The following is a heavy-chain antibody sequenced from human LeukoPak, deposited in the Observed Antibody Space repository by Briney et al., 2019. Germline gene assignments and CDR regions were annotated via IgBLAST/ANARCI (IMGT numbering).Heavy chain of an antibody. V-gene: IGHV6-1*01. J-gene: IGHJ5*02. Sequence: SQTLSLTCAISGDRVSSNSVTWNWIRQSPSRGLEWLGRTYYRSTWYNDYAVSVRGRITVNPDTSKNQFSLHLNSVTPEDTAVYYCARRLTQYDCFDPWGQGILVTVSS. CDR3: ARRLTQYDCFDP. CDR2: TYYRSTWYN. CDR1: GDRVSSNSVT. D-gene: IGHD2-2*01.